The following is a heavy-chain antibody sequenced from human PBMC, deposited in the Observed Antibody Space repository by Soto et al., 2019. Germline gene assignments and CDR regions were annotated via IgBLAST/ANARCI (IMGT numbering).Heavy chain of an antibody. CDR3: ATGVDRGSEADGWFDR. CDR1: GGTFSSSA. CDR2: SIPIFPTI. J-gene: IGHJ5*02. V-gene: IGHV1-69*01. Sequence: QVRLVQSGAEMKQPGSSVTVSCTSSASGGTFSSSAIHWVRQAPGQGLEWLGGSIPIFPTIDYAQNFQGRVTISADATTTTAYMELKRLRSDDTAVYYCATGVDRGSEADGWFDRWGQGTLVTVSS. D-gene: IGHD3-10*01.